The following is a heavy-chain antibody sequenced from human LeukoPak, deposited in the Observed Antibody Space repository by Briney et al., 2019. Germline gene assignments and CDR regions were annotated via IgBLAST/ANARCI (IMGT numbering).Heavy chain of an antibody. J-gene: IGHJ4*02. CDR3: AREGARSPGWLRD. D-gene: IGHD5-24*01. Sequence: PSETLSLTCTVSGGSISSSSYYWGWLRQPPGKGLEWIGSIYYSGSTYYNPSLKSRVTISVDTSKNQFSRKLSSVTAADTAVYYCAREGARSPGWLRDWGQGTLVTVSS. CDR2: IYYSGST. CDR1: GGSISSSSYY. V-gene: IGHV4-39*07.